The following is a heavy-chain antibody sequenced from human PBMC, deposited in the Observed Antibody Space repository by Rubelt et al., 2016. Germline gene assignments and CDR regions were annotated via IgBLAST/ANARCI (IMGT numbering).Heavy chain of an antibody. Sequence: EVQLVESGGGLVQPGGSLKLSCVASGFTFSGSAMHWVRQAPGKGLEWVANIKQNGRETDYVDSVKGRFTISRDDTKNSLYRQMDSLRGEDTARYYCARGPNFGIRTDYFHPWGQGAVVAVSS. CDR1: GFTFSGSA. J-gene: IGHJ5*02. D-gene: IGHD3-3*01. CDR3: ARGPNFGIRTDYFHP. CDR2: IKQNGRET. V-gene: IGHV3-7*05.